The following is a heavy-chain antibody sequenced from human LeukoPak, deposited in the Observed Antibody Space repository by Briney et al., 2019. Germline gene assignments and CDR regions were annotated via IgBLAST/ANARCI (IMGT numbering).Heavy chain of an antibody. J-gene: IGHJ5*02. CDR2: IYPGDSDT. CDR3: ARHYYGSGSYLGFDP. D-gene: IGHD3-10*01. CDR1: GYSFTSYW. Sequence: GESLKISCKGSGYSFTSYWIGWVRQTPGKGLEWMGIIYPGDSDTRYSPSFQGQVTISADKSISTAYLQWSSLKASDTAMYYCARHYYGSGSYLGFDPWGQGTLVTVSS. V-gene: IGHV5-51*01.